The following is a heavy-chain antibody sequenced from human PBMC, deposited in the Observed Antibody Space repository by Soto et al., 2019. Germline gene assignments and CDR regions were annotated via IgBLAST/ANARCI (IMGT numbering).Heavy chain of an antibody. V-gene: IGHV3-53*04. CDR3: VRGGHDYGDYAYAFDI. Sequence: EVQLVESGGGLVQPGGSLRLSCAASGFTVSSNYMSWVRQAPGKGLEWVSVIYSGGSTYYADSVKGRFTISRHNSKNTVDIQMSSLGSEDTAVDYCVRGGHDYGDYAYAFDIWGQGTMVTVSS. J-gene: IGHJ3*02. CDR2: IYSGGST. D-gene: IGHD4-17*01. CDR1: GFTVSSNY.